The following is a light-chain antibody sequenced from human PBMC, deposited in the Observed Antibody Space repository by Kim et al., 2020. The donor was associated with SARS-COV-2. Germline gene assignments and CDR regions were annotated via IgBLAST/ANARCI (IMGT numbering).Light chain of an antibody. V-gene: IGLV2-11*01. CDR3: CSYAGSYTRVV. CDR2: DVA. J-gene: IGLJ2*01. CDR1: SCGVGGYNW. Sequence: ITRPCTGTSCGVGGYNWVSWNQQHTEKAPELMINDVARRRSGLRARFSASKSGDRATLTDSGLQTEDEADYYCCSYAGSYTRVVFGGGTKLAVL.